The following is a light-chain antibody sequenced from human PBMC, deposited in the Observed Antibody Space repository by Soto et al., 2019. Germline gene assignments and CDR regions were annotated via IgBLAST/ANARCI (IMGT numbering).Light chain of an antibody. V-gene: IGLV2-8*01. CDR1: SSDVGVYNY. Sequence: QSALTQPPSASGSPGQSVTISCTGTSSDVGVYNYVSWYQQHPGKAPKLIIFEVSQRPSGVPDRFSGSKSGNTASLTVSGLQAEDEADYYCSSYAGVNYLIFGGGTKLTVL. J-gene: IGLJ2*01. CDR2: EVS. CDR3: SSYAGVNYLI.